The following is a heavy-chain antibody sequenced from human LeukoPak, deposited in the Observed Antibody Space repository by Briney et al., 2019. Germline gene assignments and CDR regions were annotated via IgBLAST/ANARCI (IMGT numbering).Heavy chain of an antibody. V-gene: IGHV4-34*01. CDR2: ISHSGST. Sequence: SETLSLTCAVYGGSFSGYYWSWIRQPPGKGLEWIGEISHSGSTNYNPSLKSRVTISVDTSKNQFSLKLGSVTAADTAVYYCARLSDDSSGYYSWDYYYMDVWGKGTTVTVSS. CDR3: ARLSDDSSGYYSWDYYYMDV. J-gene: IGHJ6*03. D-gene: IGHD3-22*01. CDR1: GGSFSGYY.